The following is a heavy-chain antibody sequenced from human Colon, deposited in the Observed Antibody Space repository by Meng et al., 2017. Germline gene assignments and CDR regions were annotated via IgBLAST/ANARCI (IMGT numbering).Heavy chain of an antibody. Sequence: QVQLVQSGAAMRKPGASVKVSCKASGDTFTTYDINWVRQATGQGLEWMGWMNPDSGDTGYAQKFQGRLTMTRDTSISAAYMELTSLRSEDTAVYYRARGGYYYDSSGFRAALDYWGQGALVTVSS. CDR3: ARGGYYYDSSGFRAALDY. V-gene: IGHV1-8*01. CDR2: MNPDSGDT. J-gene: IGHJ4*02. D-gene: IGHD3-22*01. CDR1: GDTFTTYD.